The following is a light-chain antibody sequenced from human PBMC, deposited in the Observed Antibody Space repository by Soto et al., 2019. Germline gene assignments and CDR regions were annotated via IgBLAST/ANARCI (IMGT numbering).Light chain of an antibody. V-gene: IGKV3-20*01. J-gene: IGKJ4*01. CDR1: QSVNRSD. CDR2: GAS. Sequence: EIVLTQSPGTLSLSPGERITLSCRASQSVNRSDLAWYQQKPGQAPRLLIYGASSRATGIPDRFSGSGSGTDFTLTISRLEPEDFAVYYCQQYGTSPLTFGGGTKVEIK. CDR3: QQYGTSPLT.